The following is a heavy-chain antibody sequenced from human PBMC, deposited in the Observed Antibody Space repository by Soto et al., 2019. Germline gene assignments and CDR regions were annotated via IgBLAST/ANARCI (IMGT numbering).Heavy chain of an antibody. CDR2: INPYSCGT. V-gene: IGHV1-2*02. CDR1: GYTFTGYY. D-gene: IGHD6-19*01. CDR3: AKDLGSGWPFDY. J-gene: IGHJ4*02. Sequence: ASVKVSCKASGYTFTGYYMHWVRQAPGQGLEWMGWINPYSCGTNYAQKFQGRVTMTMDTSISAAYMELSKQRADDTAVCYCAKDLGSGWPFDYWGQGTIVTVYS.